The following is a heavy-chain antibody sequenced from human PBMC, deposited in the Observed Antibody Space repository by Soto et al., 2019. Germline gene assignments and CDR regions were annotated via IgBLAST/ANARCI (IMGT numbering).Heavy chain of an antibody. CDR2: ISSGSSSI. CDR1: GFTFSSYS. Sequence: GGSLRLSCAASGFTFSSYSMNWVRQAPGKGLEWISYISSGSSSIYYADSVKGRFTISRDNAKNSLYLQMNSLRAEDTAVYYCVVAGPVPDYWGQGTLVTSPQ. V-gene: IGHV3-48*01. D-gene: IGHD2-15*01. CDR3: VVAGPVPDY. J-gene: IGHJ4*02.